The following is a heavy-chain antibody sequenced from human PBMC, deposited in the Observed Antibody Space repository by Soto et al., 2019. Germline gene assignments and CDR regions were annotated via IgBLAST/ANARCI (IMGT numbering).Heavy chain of an antibody. CDR3: ATLTPPFDY. CDR2: IIPTFGRT. Sequence: GASVKVSCKASGDTFSSYAISWVRQAPGKGLEWMGKIIPTFGRTNYAQKFQGRLTISADDSTSTAYMELTSLESDDTAVYYCATLTPPFDYWGQGTLVTVSS. J-gene: IGHJ4*02. V-gene: IGHV1-69*13. CDR1: GDTFSSYA. D-gene: IGHD3-9*01.